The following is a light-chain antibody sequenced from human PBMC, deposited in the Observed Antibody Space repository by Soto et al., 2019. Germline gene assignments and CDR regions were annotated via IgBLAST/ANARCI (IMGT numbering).Light chain of an antibody. V-gene: IGKV3-15*01. J-gene: IGKJ1*01. CDR1: QSVSSN. Sequence: EIVMTQSPDILSVSPGERATLSCRASQSVSSNLAWYQQKPGQAPRLLIYGASTRATGIPARFSGSGSGTEFTLTISSLQSEDSAVYYCQHYNHWLWTFGQGTKVDIK. CDR3: QHYNHWLWT. CDR2: GAS.